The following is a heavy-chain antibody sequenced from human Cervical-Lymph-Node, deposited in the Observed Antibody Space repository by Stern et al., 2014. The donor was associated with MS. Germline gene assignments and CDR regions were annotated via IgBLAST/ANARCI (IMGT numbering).Heavy chain of an antibody. Sequence: QVTLRESGQTLVKPTQTLTLTCTFSGFSISTSGEGVGWIRQPPGKALEWLAVNDWDDSKRFSPSLKNSLTITKDTSKNQFVLTMNNMDPVDTATFYCATHAPGVVPAALDYWGQGTLVTV. D-gene: IGHD2-2*01. V-gene: IGHV2-5*02. CDR2: NDWDDSK. J-gene: IGHJ4*02. CDR1: GFSISTSGEG. CDR3: ATHAPGVVPAALDY.